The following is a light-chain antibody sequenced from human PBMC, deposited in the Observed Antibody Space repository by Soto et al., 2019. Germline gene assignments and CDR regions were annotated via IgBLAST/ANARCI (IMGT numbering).Light chain of an antibody. CDR1: SIDIAPYNY. CDR2: EVS. Sequence: QSPKTLPAAVSGSPGQSRNISCTGTSIDIAPYNYVSWYQQHPGKAPRLIIYEVSYRPSGISNRFSGSKSGNTASLTISGLQAEDEADYYCSSYTSSTNSVFGTGTKVTVL. CDR3: SSYTSSTNSV. V-gene: IGLV2-14*01. J-gene: IGLJ1*01.